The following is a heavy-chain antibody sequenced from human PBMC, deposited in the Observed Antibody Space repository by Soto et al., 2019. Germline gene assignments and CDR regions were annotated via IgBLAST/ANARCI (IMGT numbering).Heavy chain of an antibody. CDR1: GFTVSSNY. CDR3: ASDILTGYYSDYYYYMDV. CDR2: IYSGGST. D-gene: IGHD3-9*01. J-gene: IGHJ6*03. Sequence: GGSLRLSCAASGFTVSSNYMSWVRQAPGKGLEWVSVIYSGGSTYYADSVKGRFTISRHNSKNTLYLQMNSLRAEDTAVYYCASDILTGYYSDYYYYMDVWGKGTTVTVSS. V-gene: IGHV3-53*04.